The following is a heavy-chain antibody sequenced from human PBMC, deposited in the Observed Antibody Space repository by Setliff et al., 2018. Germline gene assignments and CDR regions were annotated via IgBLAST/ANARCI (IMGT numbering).Heavy chain of an antibody. D-gene: IGHD3-9*01. J-gene: IGHJ4*02. CDR1: GFTVSSNY. CDR3: ANHNPARRALNGTPLDN. CDR2: ISGDSVYI. V-gene: IGHV3-23*01. Sequence: GGSLRLSCAVSGFTVSSNYMSWVRQAPGKGLEWVSAISGDSVYIYYADSVKGRFTISRDNSKNTLYLQMRSLRAEDTAIYYCANHNPARRALNGTPLDNWGQGTLV.